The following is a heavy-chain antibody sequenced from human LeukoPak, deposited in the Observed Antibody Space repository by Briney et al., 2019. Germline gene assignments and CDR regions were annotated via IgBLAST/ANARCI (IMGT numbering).Heavy chain of an antibody. CDR1: GGSISSYY. CDR3: ARGGDYEEDAFDI. Sequence: PSDTLSLTCTVSGGSISSYYWSWLRQPSGKGLEWIGYIYYSGSTNYNPSLKSRVTISVDTSKNQFSLKLSSVTAADTAVYYCARGGDYEEDAFDIWGQGTMVTVSS. V-gene: IGHV4-59*07. CDR2: IYYSGST. D-gene: IGHD4-17*01. J-gene: IGHJ3*02.